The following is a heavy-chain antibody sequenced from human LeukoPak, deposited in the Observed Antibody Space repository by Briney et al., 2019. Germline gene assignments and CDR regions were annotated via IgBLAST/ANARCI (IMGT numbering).Heavy chain of an antibody. V-gene: IGHV1-2*02. D-gene: IGHD3-10*01. CDR1: GYTFTGYY. CDR3: ARMHPYTRLLWFGEDGMDV. Sequence: ASVKVSCKASGYTFTGYYMHWVRQAPGQGLEWMGWISPNSGGTNYAQKFQGRVTMTRDTSISTAYMELSRLRSDDTAVYYCARMHPYTRLLWFGEDGMDVWGQGTTVTVSS. CDR2: ISPNSGGT. J-gene: IGHJ6*02.